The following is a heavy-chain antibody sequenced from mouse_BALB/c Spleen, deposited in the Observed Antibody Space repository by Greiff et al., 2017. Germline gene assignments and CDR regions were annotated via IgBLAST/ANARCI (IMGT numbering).Heavy chain of an antibody. CDR1: GFAFSSYD. CDR2: ISSGGGST. V-gene: IGHV5-12-1*01. J-gene: IGHJ3*01. D-gene: IGHD2-1*01. CDR3: ARHYGTPWFAY. Sequence: EVQRVGSGGGLVKPGGSLKLSCAASGFAFSSYDMSWVRQTPEKRLEWVAYISSGGGSTYYPDTVKGRFTISRDNAKNTLYLQMSSLKSEDTAMYYCARHYGTPWFAYWGQGTLVTVSA.